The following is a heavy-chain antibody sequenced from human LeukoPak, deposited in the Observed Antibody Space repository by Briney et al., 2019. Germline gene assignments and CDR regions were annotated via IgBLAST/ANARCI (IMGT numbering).Heavy chain of an antibody. D-gene: IGHD3-22*01. CDR2: FDPEDGET. V-gene: IGHV1-24*01. J-gene: IGHJ3*02. CDR1: GYTLTELS. Sequence: ASVKVSCKVSGYTLTELSMHWVRQAPGKGLEWMGGFDPEDGETIYAQKFQDRVTMTEDTSTDTAYMELSSLRSEDTAVYYCATRRGYYYDSSGYHWSAFDIWGQGTMVTVSS. CDR3: ATRRGYYYDSSGYHWSAFDI.